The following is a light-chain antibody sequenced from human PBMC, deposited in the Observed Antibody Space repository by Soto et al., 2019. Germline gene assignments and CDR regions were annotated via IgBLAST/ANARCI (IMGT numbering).Light chain of an antibody. CDR2: GAS. CDR1: QSVSSSY. CDR3: QQYGSSPLT. J-gene: IGKJ4*01. Sequence: EIVLTQSPGTLSLSPGERATLSCRASQSVSSSYLAWYQQKPDQAPRLLIYGASSRATGIPDRFSGSGAGTDFTHTISRLEPEDFAVYYFQQYGSSPLTFGGGTKVEIK. V-gene: IGKV3-20*01.